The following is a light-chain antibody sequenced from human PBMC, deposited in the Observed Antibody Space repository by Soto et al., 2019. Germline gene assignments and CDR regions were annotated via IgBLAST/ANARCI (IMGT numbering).Light chain of an antibody. CDR2: GAS. V-gene: IGKV3-20*01. CDR3: QKYGSSPIT. J-gene: IGKJ5*01. CDR1: QSVSSSY. Sequence: EILLTQSAGVLSLSPGERATLSCSASQSVSSSYLAWYQQKPGQAPRLLIHGASSRATGIPDRISGSGSGTDFTLTISRLEPEDFAVYYCQKYGSSPITFGQGTQLEIK.